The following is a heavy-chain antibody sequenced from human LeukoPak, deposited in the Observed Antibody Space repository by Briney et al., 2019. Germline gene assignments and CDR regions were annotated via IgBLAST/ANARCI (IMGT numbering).Heavy chain of an antibody. D-gene: IGHD3-10*01. J-gene: IGHJ5*01. CDR3: AKDFRGRGVIFDF. Sequence: GGSRRLSCAASGFTFSDHGMTWVRQAPGKGLEWVSAISGDGGSTFYADSVKGRFTISRDNSKNTLYLQMNSLRAEDTAVYYCAKDFRGRGVIFDFWGQGTLVTVSS. V-gene: IGHV3-23*01. CDR2: ISGDGGST. CDR1: GFTFSDHG.